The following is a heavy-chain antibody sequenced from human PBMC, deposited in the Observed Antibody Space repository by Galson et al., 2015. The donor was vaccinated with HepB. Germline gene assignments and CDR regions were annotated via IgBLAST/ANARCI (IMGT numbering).Heavy chain of an antibody. CDR2: ISYDGSNK. Sequence: FLRLSCAASGFTFSSYAMHWVRQAPGKGLEWVAVISYDGSNKYYADSVKGRFTISRDNSKNTLYLQMNSLRAEDTAVYYCARDSPITMIVVVISGDFDLWGRGTLVTVSS. CDR1: GFTFSSYA. D-gene: IGHD3-22*01. CDR3: ARDSPITMIVVVISGDFDL. V-gene: IGHV3-30*04. J-gene: IGHJ2*01.